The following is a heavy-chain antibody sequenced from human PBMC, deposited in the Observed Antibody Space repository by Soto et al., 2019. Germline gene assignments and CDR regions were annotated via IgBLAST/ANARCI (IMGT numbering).Heavy chain of an antibody. J-gene: IGHJ4*02. CDR1: CGPISSYY. D-gene: IGHD4-17*01. V-gene: IGHV4-59*01. Sequence: PSETLSLTCTVSCGPISSYYWSWIRQPPGKGLEWIGYIYYSGSTNYSPSLKSRVTISVDTSKNQFSLKLSSVTATDTAVYYCASHDYGDPFFDYWGQGTLVTVSS. CDR3: ASHDYGDPFFDY. CDR2: IYYSGST.